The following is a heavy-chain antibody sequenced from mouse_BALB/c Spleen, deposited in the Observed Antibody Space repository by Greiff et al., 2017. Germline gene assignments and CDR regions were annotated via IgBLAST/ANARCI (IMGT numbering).Heavy chain of an antibody. V-gene: IGHV5-9-4*01. J-gene: IGHJ4*01. Sequence: VESGGGLVKPGGSLKLSCAASGFTFSSYAMSWVRQSPEKRLEWVAEISSGGSYTYYPDTVTGRFTISRDNAKNTLYLEMSSLRSEDTAMYYCARDLLEAYAMDYWGQGTSVTVSS. CDR2: ISSGGSYT. CDR1: GFTFSSYA. CDR3: ARDLLEAYAMDY. D-gene: IGHD6-5*01.